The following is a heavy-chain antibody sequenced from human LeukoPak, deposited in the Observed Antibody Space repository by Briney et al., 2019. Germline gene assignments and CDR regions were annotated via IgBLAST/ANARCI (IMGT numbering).Heavy chain of an antibody. Sequence: SETLSLTCTVSGGSISSSSYYWGSVRQPPGKGLEWIGSIYYSGSTYYNPSLKSRVTISVDTSKNQFSLKLSSVTAADTAVYYCARRGYYDFGHWFDPWGQGTLVTVSS. CDR2: IYYSGST. CDR1: GGSISSSSYY. V-gene: IGHV4-39*01. CDR3: ARRGYYDFGHWFDP. D-gene: IGHD3-3*01. J-gene: IGHJ5*02.